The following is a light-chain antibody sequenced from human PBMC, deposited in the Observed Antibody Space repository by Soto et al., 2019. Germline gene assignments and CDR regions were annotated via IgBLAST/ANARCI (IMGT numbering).Light chain of an antibody. CDR3: SSYTITSTLL. J-gene: IGLJ1*01. Sequence: QSVLTQPASVSGSPGQSITISCTGTSGDIGAYDLVSWYQQHPNKAPKLIIYDVNIRPSGVSNRFSGSKSGNTASLTISGLQAEDEADYYCSSYTITSTLLFGTGTKLTVL. V-gene: IGLV2-14*01. CDR2: DVN. CDR1: SGDIGAYDL.